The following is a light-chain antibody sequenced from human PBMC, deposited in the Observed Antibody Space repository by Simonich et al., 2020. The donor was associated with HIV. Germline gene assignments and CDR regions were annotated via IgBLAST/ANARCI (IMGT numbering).Light chain of an antibody. CDR3: LLSYSGARV. V-gene: IGLV7-46*01. J-gene: IGLJ3*02. CDR1: TGAVTSGHY. Sequence: QAVVTQEPSLTVSPGGTVTLTCGSSTGAVTSGHYPYWFQQKPGQAPRQLIYDTTNNHSWTPARFSGSLLGGKAALTLSGAQSEDEAEYYCLLSYSGARVFGGGTKLTVL. CDR2: DTT.